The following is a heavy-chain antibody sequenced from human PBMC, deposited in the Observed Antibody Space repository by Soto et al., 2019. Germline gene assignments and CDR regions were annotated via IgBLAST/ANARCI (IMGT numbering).Heavy chain of an antibody. CDR3: VKSPGILNGYLDL. CDR1: GFTFSSYA. CDR2: ISSNGDST. Sequence: PGGSLRLSCSASGFTFSSYAMHWVRQAPGKGLEYVSAISSNGDSTYYADSVKGRFTISRDNSWNTLYLQMSSLRAEDTAVYYCVKSPGILNGYLDLWGQGTLVTVSS. J-gene: IGHJ5*02. V-gene: IGHV3-64D*06. D-gene: IGHD3-9*01.